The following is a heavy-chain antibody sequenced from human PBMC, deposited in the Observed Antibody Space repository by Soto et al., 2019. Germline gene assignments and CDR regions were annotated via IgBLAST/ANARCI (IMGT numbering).Heavy chain of an antibody. CDR3: AKDRTYYYGSGSYYKEPDY. Sequence: QVQLVESGGGVVQPGRSLRLSCAASGFTFSSYGMHWVRQAPGKGLEWVAGISYDGSNKNYADSVKGRFTISRDNSKNTLYLQMNSLRAEDTAVYYCAKDRTYYYGSGSYYKEPDYWGQGTLVTVSS. CDR2: ISYDGSNK. V-gene: IGHV3-30*18. J-gene: IGHJ4*02. CDR1: GFTFSSYG. D-gene: IGHD3-10*01.